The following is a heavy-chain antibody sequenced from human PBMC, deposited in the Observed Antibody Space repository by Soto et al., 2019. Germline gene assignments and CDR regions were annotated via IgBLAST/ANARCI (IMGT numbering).Heavy chain of an antibody. D-gene: IGHD3-9*01. CDR3: ARSKRYYDILTGSPHFDY. J-gene: IGHJ4*02. Sequence: GASVKVSCKASGYTFTSYYMHWVRQAPGQGLEWMGIINPSGGSTSYAQKFQGRVTMTRDTSTSTVYMELSSLRSEDTAVYYCARSKRYYDILTGSPHFDYWGQGTLVTVSS. CDR2: INPSGGST. CDR1: GYTFTSYY. V-gene: IGHV1-46*03.